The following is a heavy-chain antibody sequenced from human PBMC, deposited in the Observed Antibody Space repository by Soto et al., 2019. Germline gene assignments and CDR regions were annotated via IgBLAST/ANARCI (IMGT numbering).Heavy chain of an antibody. CDR2: IWYDGSNK. CDR1: GFTFSSYG. CDR3: ARGSGVLRFLEWLKDPNYYYYYMDV. D-gene: IGHD3-3*01. J-gene: IGHJ6*03. Sequence: GGSLRLSCAASGFTFSSYGMHWVRQAPGKGLEWVAVIWYDGSNKYYADSVKGRFTISRDNSKNTLYLQMNSLRAEDTAVYYCARGSGVLRFLEWLKDPNYYYYYMDVWGKGTTVTVSS. V-gene: IGHV3-33*01.